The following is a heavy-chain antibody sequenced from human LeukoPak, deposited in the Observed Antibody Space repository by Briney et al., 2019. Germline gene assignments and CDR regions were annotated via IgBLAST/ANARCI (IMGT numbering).Heavy chain of an antibody. J-gene: IGHJ6*03. CDR3: ARAIGNLRQSTRGYSYGSYRYMDV. CDR2: ISSSSSYI. V-gene: IGHV3-21*01. Sequence: ETLSLTCTVSGGSISSSSYYWGWIRQAPGKGLEWVSSISSSSSYIYYADSVKGRFTISRDNAKNSLYLQMNSLRAEDTAVYYCARAIGNLRQSTRGYSYGSYRYMDVWGKGTTVTVSS. D-gene: IGHD5-18*01. CDR1: GGSISSSS.